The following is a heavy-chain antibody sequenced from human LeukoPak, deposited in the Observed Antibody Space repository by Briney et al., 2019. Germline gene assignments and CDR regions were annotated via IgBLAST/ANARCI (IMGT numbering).Heavy chain of an antibody. CDR3: ARERYGDYGH. CDR1: GGSISSSSYY. J-gene: IGHJ4*02. D-gene: IGHD4-17*01. CDR2: IYYSGST. V-gene: IGHV4-39*07. Sequence: PSETLSLTCTVSGGSISSSSYYWGWIRQPPGKGLEWIGSIYYSGSTYYNPSLKSRVTISVDTSKNQFSLKLSSVTAADTAVYYCARERYGDYGHWGQGTLVTVSS.